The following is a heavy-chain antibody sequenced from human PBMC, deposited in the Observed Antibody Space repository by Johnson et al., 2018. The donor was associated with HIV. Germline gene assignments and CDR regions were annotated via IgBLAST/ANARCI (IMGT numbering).Heavy chain of an antibody. CDR3: AKETRDSRSAFDI. Sequence: VHLVESGGGVVQPGGSLRLSCAASGFTFSSYGMHWVRQAPGKGLEWVAFIRYDGSNKYYADSVKGRFTISRDNSKKTLYLQMNSLRAEDTAVYYCAKETRDSRSAFDIWGQGTMVTVSS. D-gene: IGHD3-22*01. V-gene: IGHV3-30*02. CDR1: GFTFSSYG. J-gene: IGHJ3*02. CDR2: IRYDGSNK.